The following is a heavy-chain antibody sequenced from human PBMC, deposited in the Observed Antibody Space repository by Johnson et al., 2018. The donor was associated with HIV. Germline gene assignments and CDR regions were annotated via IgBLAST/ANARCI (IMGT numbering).Heavy chain of an antibody. CDR2: VSWHGSRT. Sequence: VQLVESGGGLVQPGGSLRLSCAASGFTFSNSDMNWVHQAPGTGLEWVSGVSWHGSRTHYADSVKGRFIISRDNAKHSLYLQRNSLRAEDTAVYYCASRSEQWLGAFDIWGQGTMVTVSS. J-gene: IGHJ3*02. CDR1: GFTFSNSD. V-gene: IGHV3-35*01. D-gene: IGHD6-19*01. CDR3: ASRSEQWLGAFDI.